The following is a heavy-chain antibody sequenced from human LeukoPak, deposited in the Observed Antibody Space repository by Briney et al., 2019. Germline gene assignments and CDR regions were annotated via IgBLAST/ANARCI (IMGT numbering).Heavy chain of an antibody. CDR1: GFTVSSNY. CDR2: IYSGSST. V-gene: IGHV3-53*05. Sequence: GGSLRLSCAASGFTVSSNYMSWVRQAPGKGLEWVSVIYSGSSTYYADSVKGRFTISRDNSTNTLYLQLNSLRAEETAVFYCAGDDTISCYYYYYMDFLVKAATV. CDR3: AGDDTISCYYYYYMDF. D-gene: IGHD5-24*01. J-gene: IGHJ6*03.